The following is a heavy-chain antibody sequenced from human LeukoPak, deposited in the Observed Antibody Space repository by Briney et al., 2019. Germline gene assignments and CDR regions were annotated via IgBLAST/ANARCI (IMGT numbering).Heavy chain of an antibody. Sequence: SETLSLTCAVYGESFSDYYWSWIRQSPGKGLEWIGYIHYSGSTNYNPSLESRVTISVDTSKNQFSLKLSSVTAADTAVYYCARAGTYYYDSSGFLWGQGSLVTVSS. J-gene: IGHJ4*02. CDR3: ARAGTYYYDSSGFL. V-gene: IGHV4-59*01. CDR1: GESFSDYY. D-gene: IGHD3-22*01. CDR2: IHYSGST.